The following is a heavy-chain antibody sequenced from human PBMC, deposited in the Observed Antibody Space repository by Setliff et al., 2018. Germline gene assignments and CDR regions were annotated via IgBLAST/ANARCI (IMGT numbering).Heavy chain of an antibody. CDR2: ITHTGTTGST. Sequence: SETLSLTCAASGGTFTYYYWTWIRQSPAKGLEWIGEITHTGTTGSTKYNPSLKSRVTMSIDTSKNQFSLMVTSVTAADTAVYYCARGRNIAARLFDYWGLGTPVTVSS. CDR3: ARGRNIAARLFDY. J-gene: IGHJ4*02. CDR1: GGTFTYYY. D-gene: IGHD6-6*01. V-gene: IGHV4-34*01.